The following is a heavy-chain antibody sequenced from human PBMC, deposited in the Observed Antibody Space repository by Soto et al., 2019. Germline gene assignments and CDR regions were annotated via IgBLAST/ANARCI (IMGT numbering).Heavy chain of an antibody. D-gene: IGHD3-10*01. CDR2: IIPIFGTP. V-gene: IGHV1-69*01. CDR1: GGIFSTDA. J-gene: IGHJ4*02. Sequence: QVQLVQSGAEVKKPGSSVKVSCKASGGIFSTDAISWLRRAPGQGLEWMGGIIPIFGTPNYAQRFQGRVTITADESTSTAYMELRRISSEDTDVYYCARDRDDYGSWNYYNRIYFWGQGTLVTVSS. CDR3: ARDRDDYGSWNYYNRIYF.